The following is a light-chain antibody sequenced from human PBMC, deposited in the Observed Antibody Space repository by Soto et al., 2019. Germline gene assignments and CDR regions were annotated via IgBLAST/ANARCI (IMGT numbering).Light chain of an antibody. J-gene: IGKJ5*01. Sequence: EIVLTQSPATLSLSPGERATLSCRASQSVSSYLAWYQQKPGQAPRLLIQRASTRATGIPARFSGSGSGTDFTLTITRLEPEDSAVYFCQQYTGPPTTFGQGTRLEIK. CDR2: RAS. CDR3: QQYTGPPTT. CDR1: QSVSSY. V-gene: IGKV3-11*01.